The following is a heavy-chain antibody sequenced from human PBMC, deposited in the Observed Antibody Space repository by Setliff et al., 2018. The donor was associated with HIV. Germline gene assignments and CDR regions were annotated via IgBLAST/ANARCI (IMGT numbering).Heavy chain of an antibody. CDR3: ARPALGIGGGSMFDS. Sequence: PSETLSLTCAVYGGSFSGYYWTWIRQPPGKGLEWIGQINHSGSTNYNPSLKSRVTMSVDRSKNQFSLRLNSVTAADTAIYYCARPALGIGGGSMFDSWGQGILVTVSS. CDR1: GGSFSGYY. CDR2: INHSGST. D-gene: IGHD3-3*01. V-gene: IGHV4-34*01. J-gene: IGHJ4*02.